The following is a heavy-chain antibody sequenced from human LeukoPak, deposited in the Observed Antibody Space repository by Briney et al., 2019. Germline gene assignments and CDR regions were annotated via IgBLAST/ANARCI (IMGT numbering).Heavy chain of an antibody. CDR2: ILGLGGASRT. D-gene: IGHD2-2*01. V-gene: IGHV3-23*01. Sequence: PGGSPRLSCSASGFSFSTDGMSWVRQAPGKGLEWVSGILGLGGASRTYYADSVKGRFTISRDNSKNTLYLQMNSLRAEDTAVYYCAHGTMYQLDYWGQGTLVTVSS. J-gene: IGHJ4*02. CDR3: AHGTMYQLDY. CDR1: GFSFSTDG.